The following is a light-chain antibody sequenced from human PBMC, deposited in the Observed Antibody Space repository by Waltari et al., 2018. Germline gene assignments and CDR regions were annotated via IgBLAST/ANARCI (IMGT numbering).Light chain of an antibody. CDR1: QSVDIN. J-gene: IGKJ2*01. CDR3: QQRYNWPHT. Sequence: EIVLTQSPATVSLSPGERATLSCRASQSVDINLAWYQQKPGPAPRLLIYDASNRATGIAARVSGSGSGTEFTFTISSLEPEDFALYYCQQRYNWPHTFGRGTKLEIK. CDR2: DAS. V-gene: IGKV3-11*01.